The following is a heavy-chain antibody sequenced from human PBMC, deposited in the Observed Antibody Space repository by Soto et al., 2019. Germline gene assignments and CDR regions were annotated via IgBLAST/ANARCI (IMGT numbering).Heavy chain of an antibody. D-gene: IGHD3-10*01. CDR3: ARVEYYYAPDWFDP. J-gene: IGHJ5*02. Sequence: GGSLRLSCAASGVSFNSYDMHWVRQAPGKGPEWVAIISYDGSNTYYSDSVRGRFTISRDNSKDTLYLQMHSLRSEDTAIYYCARVEYYYAPDWFDPWGQGTQVTVSS. CDR1: GVSFNSYD. V-gene: IGHV3-30*03. CDR2: ISYDGSNT.